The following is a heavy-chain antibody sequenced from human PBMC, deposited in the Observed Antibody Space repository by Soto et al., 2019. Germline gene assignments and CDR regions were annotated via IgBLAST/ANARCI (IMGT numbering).Heavy chain of an antibody. V-gene: IGHV3-49*03. Sequence: GGSLRLSCTASGFTFGDYAMSWFRQAPGKGLEWVGFIRSKAYGGTTEYAASVKGRFTISRDDSKSIAYLQMNSLKTEDTAVYYCTRDQVIVVVAAADAFDIWGQGTMVTVSS. CDR2: IRSKAYGGTT. CDR3: TRDQVIVVVAAADAFDI. D-gene: IGHD2-21*02. CDR1: GFTFGDYA. J-gene: IGHJ3*02.